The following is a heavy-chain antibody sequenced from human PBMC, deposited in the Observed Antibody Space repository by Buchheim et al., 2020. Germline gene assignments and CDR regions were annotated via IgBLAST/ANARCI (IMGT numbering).Heavy chain of an antibody. CDR3: ARRRGDHTHYYFDY. V-gene: IGHV3-7*01. CDR1: GFTFTTYW. D-gene: IGHD5-24*01. CDR2: IKQDGSEK. J-gene: IGHJ4*02. Sequence: EVQLVESGGGLVQPGGSLRLSCGASGFTFTTYWMSWVRQAPGKGLEWLANIKQDGSEKYYLDSVKGRFTISRDNAKNSLYLQMNSLRAGDTAVYYCARRRGDHTHYYFDYWGQGTL.